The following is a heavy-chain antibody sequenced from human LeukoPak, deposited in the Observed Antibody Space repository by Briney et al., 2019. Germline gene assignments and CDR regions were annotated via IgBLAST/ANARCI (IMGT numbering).Heavy chain of an antibody. V-gene: IGHV3-53*01. CDR1: GFTVSSNY. CDR3: ANLPLKSGSYWNV. Sequence: GGSLRLSCAASGFTVSSNYMSWVRQAPGKGLQWVSVIYSGGSTYYADSVKGRFTISRDNSKNTLYLQMNSLRAEDTAVYYCANLPLKSGSYWNVWGKGTTVTVPS. D-gene: IGHD1-26*01. CDR2: IYSGGST. J-gene: IGHJ6*04.